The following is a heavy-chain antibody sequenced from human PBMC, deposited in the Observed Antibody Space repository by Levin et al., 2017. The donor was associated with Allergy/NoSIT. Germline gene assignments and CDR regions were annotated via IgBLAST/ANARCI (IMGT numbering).Heavy chain of an antibody. J-gene: IGHJ6*02. Sequence: PGGSLRLSCAASGFTFSSFYMSWVRQAPGKGLEWVANIKQGGSEKYYVDSVRGRFTISRDNAKNSLYLQMNSLRAEDTAVYYCAGEEGWGYYYGMDVWGQGTTVTVSS. CDR1: GFTFSSFY. CDR3: AGEEGWGYYYGMDV. CDR2: IKQGGSEK. V-gene: IGHV3-7*01. D-gene: IGHD3-22*01.